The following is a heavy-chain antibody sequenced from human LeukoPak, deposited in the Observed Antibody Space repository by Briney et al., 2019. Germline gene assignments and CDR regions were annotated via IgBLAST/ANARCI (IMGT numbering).Heavy chain of an antibody. J-gene: IGHJ6*03. CDR1: GGSISSGSYY. V-gene: IGHV4-61*02. Sequence: SETLSLTCTVSGGSISSGSYYWSWIRQPAGKGLEWIGRIYSSGSTNYNPSLKSRVTISLDTSKNQFSLKLSSVTAADTAVYYCARGRLGFGSPYYMDVWGKGTTVTISS. CDR2: IYSSGST. CDR3: ARGRLGFGSPYYMDV. D-gene: IGHD3-10*01.